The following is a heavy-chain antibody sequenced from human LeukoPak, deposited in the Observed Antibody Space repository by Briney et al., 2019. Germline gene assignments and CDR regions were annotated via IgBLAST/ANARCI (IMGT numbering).Heavy chain of an antibody. CDR3: ARRHSDSSDYWYFDY. D-gene: IGHD3-22*01. Sequence: SETLSLTCAVYGGSFSGYYWSWVRQPPGKGLEWIGEINHSGSTNYNPSLKSRVTISVDASKNQFSLKLSSVTAADTAVYYCARRHSDSSDYWYFDYWGQGTLVTVSS. J-gene: IGHJ4*02. CDR1: GGSFSGYY. CDR2: INHSGST. V-gene: IGHV4-34*01.